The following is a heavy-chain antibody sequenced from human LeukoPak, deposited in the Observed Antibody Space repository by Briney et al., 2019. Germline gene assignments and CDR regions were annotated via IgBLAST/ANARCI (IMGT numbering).Heavy chain of an antibody. D-gene: IGHD2/OR15-2a*01. V-gene: IGHV4-4*07. CDR3: ARGSNSLDY. CDR2: IYSSGST. Sequence: TSSETLSLTCTVSGGSISSYYWSWIRQPARKGLEWIGRIYSSGSTNYDPSLKSRVTMSVDTSKNQFSLKLSSVTAADTAVYYCARGSNSLDYWGQGTLVSVSS. J-gene: IGHJ4*02. CDR1: GGSISSYY.